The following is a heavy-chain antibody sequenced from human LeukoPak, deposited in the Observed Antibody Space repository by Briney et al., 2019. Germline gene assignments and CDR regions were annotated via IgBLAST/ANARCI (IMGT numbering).Heavy chain of an antibody. CDR3: ARVAAGSRENWFDP. J-gene: IGHJ5*02. CDR1: GGSFSGYY. V-gene: IGHV4-34*01. D-gene: IGHD1-1*01. CDR2: IYHSGNT. Sequence: KPSETLSLTCAVYGGSFSGYYWSWIRQPPGKGLEWMGEIYHSGNTNYNPSLKSRVTISVDTSKNQFSLKLSSVTAADTAVYYCARVAAGSRENWFDPWGQGTLVTVSS.